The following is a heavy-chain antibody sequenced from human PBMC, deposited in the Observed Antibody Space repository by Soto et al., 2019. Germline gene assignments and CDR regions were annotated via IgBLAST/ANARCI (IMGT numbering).Heavy chain of an antibody. V-gene: IGHV1-3*01. CDR3: ARGQFIIYDPDPSGAGYYYYYMDV. D-gene: IGHD3-3*01. Sequence: GAPVKGSCKASGGNFRNYAISWVRQGPGQKLERMGWTNSGNVNTKYSQKFQGRVTITRDTSASTAYMELSSLRSEDTAVYYCARGQFIIYDPDPSGAGYYYYYMDVWGKGTTVTVSS. CDR1: GGNFRNYA. CDR2: TNSGNVNT. J-gene: IGHJ6*03.